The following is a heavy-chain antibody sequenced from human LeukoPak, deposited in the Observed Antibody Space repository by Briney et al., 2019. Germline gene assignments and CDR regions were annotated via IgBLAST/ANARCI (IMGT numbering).Heavy chain of an antibody. CDR1: GGTFSSYA. Sequence: AAVKVSCKASGGTFSSYAISWVRQAPGQGLEWMGRIIPIFGTANYEQKFQARVTITTDESTSTAYMELSTLRSEDTAVYYCARDSNPYNWNGAWAFDIWGQGTMVTVSS. D-gene: IGHD1-20*01. J-gene: IGHJ3*02. CDR2: IIPIFGTA. CDR3: ARDSNPYNWNGAWAFDI. V-gene: IGHV1-69*05.